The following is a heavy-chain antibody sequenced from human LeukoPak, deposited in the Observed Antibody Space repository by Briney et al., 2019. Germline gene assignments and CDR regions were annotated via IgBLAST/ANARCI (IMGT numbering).Heavy chain of an antibody. CDR3: ARDFYDTSTYYYVDAFDI. CDR1: GGSIISSSYY. Sequence: SETLSLTCTVSGGSIISSSYYWGWIRQPPGKGLEWIGSIYYSGSTYYNPSLESRVTISADTSKNQFSLKLSSVTAADTAVYYCARDFYDTSTYYYVDAFDIWGQGTMVTVSS. D-gene: IGHD3-22*01. CDR2: IYYSGST. J-gene: IGHJ3*02. V-gene: IGHV4-39*02.